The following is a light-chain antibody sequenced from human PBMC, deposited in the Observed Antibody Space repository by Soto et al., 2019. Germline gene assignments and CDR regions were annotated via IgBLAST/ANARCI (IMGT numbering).Light chain of an antibody. V-gene: IGLV7-46*01. CDR2: DTS. CDR1: PGAVTSGHY. J-gene: IGLJ3*02. CDR3: LLSYSGARWV. Sequence: QAVVTQEPSLTVSPGGTVTLTCGSSPGAVTSGHYPYWYQQKPGQAPRTLIYDTSNKHSWTPARFSGSLLGGKAALTLSGAQPEDEAEYYCLLSYSGARWVFGGRTKVTVL.